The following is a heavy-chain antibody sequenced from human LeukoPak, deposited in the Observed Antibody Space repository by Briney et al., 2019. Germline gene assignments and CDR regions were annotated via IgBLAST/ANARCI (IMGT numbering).Heavy chain of an antibody. Sequence: SETLSLTCAVSGGSITRGSYYWTWVRQPAGKALEWIGHVFTSGNTNYNPSLKGRVTISIETSKSQFSLNLNSVTAADTAVYYCARGTGSLFYWGHGILVTVSS. CDR1: GGSITRGSYY. D-gene: IGHD3-10*01. V-gene: IGHV4-61*09. CDR2: VFTSGNT. CDR3: ARGTGSLFY. J-gene: IGHJ4*01.